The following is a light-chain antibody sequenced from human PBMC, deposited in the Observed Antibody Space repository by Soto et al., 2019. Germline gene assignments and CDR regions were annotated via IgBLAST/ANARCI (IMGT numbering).Light chain of an antibody. V-gene: IGLV1-51*01. CDR3: GTCDSSMSPVV. CDR1: SSNIGNNY. CDR2: DNN. J-gene: IGLJ2*01. Sequence: QSVLTQPPSVSAAPGQTVTLSCSGSSSNIGNNYVSCYQQLPGAAPKFLIYDNNKRTTGSPDRFSCSKSGTSATLGITALQTGDDADDYYGTCDSSMSPVVFGGGTKLTVL.